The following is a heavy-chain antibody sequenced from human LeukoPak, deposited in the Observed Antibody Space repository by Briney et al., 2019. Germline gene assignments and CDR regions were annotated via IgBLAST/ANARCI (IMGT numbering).Heavy chain of an antibody. V-gene: IGHV3-53*01. CDR3: ARDTYSSSWYPAGGYYYYYMDV. CDR2: IYSGGST. J-gene: IGHJ6*03. Sequence: GALRLSCAASGFTVSSNYMSWVRQAPGKGLEWVSVIYSGGSTYYADSVKGRFTISRDNAKNSLYLQMNSLRAEDTAVYYCARDTYSSSWYPAGGYYYYYMDVWGKGTTVTISS. CDR1: GFTVSSNY. D-gene: IGHD6-13*01.